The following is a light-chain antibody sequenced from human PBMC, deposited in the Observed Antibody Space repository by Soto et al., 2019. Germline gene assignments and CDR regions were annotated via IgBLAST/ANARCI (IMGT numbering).Light chain of an antibody. CDR2: DAS. J-gene: IGKJ4*01. CDR1: QTISTF. V-gene: IGKV1-39*01. Sequence: DIQMTQSQSSLSASVGDRVTITCRSSQTISTFLHWFQQKPGKAPNLLIYDASSLQSGVPSRFSGSGSGTDFTLTISSLQPEDFGTYYCQQTYSTFVSFGGGTKVDIK. CDR3: QQTYSTFVS.